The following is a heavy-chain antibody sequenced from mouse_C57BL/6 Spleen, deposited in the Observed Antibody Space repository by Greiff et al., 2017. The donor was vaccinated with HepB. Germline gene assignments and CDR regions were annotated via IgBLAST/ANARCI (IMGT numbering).Heavy chain of an antibody. CDR2: IWSGGST. CDR1: GFSLTSYG. Sequence: VQLQQSGPGLVQPSQSLSITCTVSGFSLTSYGVHWVRQSPGKGLEWLGVIWSGGSTDYNAAFISRLSISKDNSKCQVFFKMNSLQADDTAIYYCARGYYGNYESWFAYWGQGTLVTVSA. CDR3: ARGYYGNYESWFAY. J-gene: IGHJ3*01. D-gene: IGHD2-1*01. V-gene: IGHV2-2*01.